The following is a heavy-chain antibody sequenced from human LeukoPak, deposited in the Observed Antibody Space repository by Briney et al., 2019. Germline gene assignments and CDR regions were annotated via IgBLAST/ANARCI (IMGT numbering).Heavy chain of an antibody. V-gene: IGHV3-7*01. J-gene: IGHJ6*04. CDR2: IKTDGSQI. D-gene: IGHD3-10*02. CDR1: GFTFSSYW. Sequence: GGSLRLSCVASGFTFSSYWMTWVRQAPGKGLEWVANIKTDGSQIYYVDSVKGRFTISRDNAKNSLYLQMNSLRAEDTAVYHCAELGITMIGGVWGKGTTVTISS. CDR3: AELGITMIGGV.